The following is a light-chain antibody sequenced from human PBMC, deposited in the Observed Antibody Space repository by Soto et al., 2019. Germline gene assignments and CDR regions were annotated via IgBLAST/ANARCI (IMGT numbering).Light chain of an antibody. J-gene: IGKJ1*01. CDR3: QQYRSWPRT. V-gene: IGKV3-20*01. Sequence: EIVLTQSPGTRSLSPGERATLSGSASQSVSSSYLAWYQQKPGQAPRLLIYGASTRATDMPGTFSGRGSGTEFTLTITSLRHEDFGVYYCQQYRSWPRTFGQGTKVDIK. CDR1: QSVSSSY. CDR2: GAS.